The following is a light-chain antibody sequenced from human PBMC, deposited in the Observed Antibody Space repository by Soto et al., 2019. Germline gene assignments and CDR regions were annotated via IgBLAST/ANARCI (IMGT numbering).Light chain of an antibody. J-gene: IGLJ1*01. Sequence: QSALTQPASVSGSPGQSITISCTGTSSDVGGFDFVSWFQRRPGKAPRLIIYEVSNRPSGVSNRFSGSKSGSTASLTISGLQAEDEADYHCTSYTRDTALVFGTGTKLTVL. CDR2: EVS. CDR3: TSYTRDTALV. V-gene: IGLV2-14*01. CDR1: SSDVGGFDF.